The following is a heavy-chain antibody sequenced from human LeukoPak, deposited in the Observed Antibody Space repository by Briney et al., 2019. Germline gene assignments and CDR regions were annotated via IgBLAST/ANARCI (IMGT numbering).Heavy chain of an antibody. V-gene: IGHV5-51*01. Sequence: GESLKISCKGSGYSFTSYWIGWVRPMPGRGLEWMGIIYPGDSDTRYSPSFQGQVTISADKSISTAYLQWSSLKASDTAMYYCTRQGVQLWSNWFDPWGQGTLVTVSS. D-gene: IGHD5-18*01. J-gene: IGHJ5*02. CDR3: TRQGVQLWSNWFDP. CDR2: IYPGDSDT. CDR1: GYSFTSYW.